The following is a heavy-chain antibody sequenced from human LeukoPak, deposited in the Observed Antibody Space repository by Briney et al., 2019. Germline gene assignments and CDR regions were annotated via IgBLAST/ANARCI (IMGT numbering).Heavy chain of an antibody. CDR1: GYTFTGFY. V-gene: IGHV1-2*02. CDR2: INLNSGDT. Sequence: GASVKVSCKASGYTFTGFYMHWVRQAPGQGLEWMGWINLNSGDTDYTQKFQGRVTMTRDTSISTAYMELSRLTSEDTAVYYCARDQPALDYWGQGTLVTVSS. J-gene: IGHJ4*02. CDR3: ARDQPALDY.